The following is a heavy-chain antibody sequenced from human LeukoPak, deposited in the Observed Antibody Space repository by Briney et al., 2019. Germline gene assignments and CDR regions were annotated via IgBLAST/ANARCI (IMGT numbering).Heavy chain of an antibody. J-gene: IGHJ4*02. Sequence: GASVKVSFKASGYTFTVYYMHWVRQAPGQGLEWMGWINPNSGGTNYAQKFQGRVTMTRETSISTAYMELSRLRSDDTAVYYCARAEDTAMGMPDYWGQGTLVTVSS. V-gene: IGHV1-2*02. D-gene: IGHD5-18*01. CDR3: ARAEDTAMGMPDY. CDR2: INPNSGGT. CDR1: GYTFTVYY.